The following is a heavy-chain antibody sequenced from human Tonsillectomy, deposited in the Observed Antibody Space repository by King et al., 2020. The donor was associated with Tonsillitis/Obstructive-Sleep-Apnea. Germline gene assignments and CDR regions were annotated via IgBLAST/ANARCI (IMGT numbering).Heavy chain of an antibody. J-gene: IGHJ5*02. D-gene: IGHD6-6*01. CDR3: TRRSSSSISNWFDP. CDR2: IRSKANNYAT. Sequence: VQLVESGGGLVQPGGSLKLSCAASGFTFSGSAIHWVRQASGKGLEWVGRIRSKANNYATVYAASVKGRFTISREDSKSTAYLQMNSLKIEDTAVYYCTRRSSSSISNWFDPWGQGTLVTVSS. CDR1: GFTFSGSA. V-gene: IGHV3-73*02.